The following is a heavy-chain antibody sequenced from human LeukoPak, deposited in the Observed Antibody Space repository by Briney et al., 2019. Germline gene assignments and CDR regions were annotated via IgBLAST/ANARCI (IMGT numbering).Heavy chain of an antibody. CDR1: GYTFTGYY. V-gene: IGHV1-2*02. CDR3: AREAMMATVTTNNFDY. CDR2: INPNSGGT. D-gene: IGHD4-17*01. Sequence: ASVTVSCKASGYTFTGYYMHWVRQAPGQGLEWMGWINPNSGGTNYAQKFQGRVTMTRDTSISTAYMELSRLRSDDTAVYYCAREAMMATVTTNNFDYWGQGTLVTVSS. J-gene: IGHJ4*02.